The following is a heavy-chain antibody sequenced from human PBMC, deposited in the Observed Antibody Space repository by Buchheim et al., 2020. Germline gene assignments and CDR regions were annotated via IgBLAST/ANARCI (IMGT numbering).Heavy chain of an antibody. CDR2: IIPILGIA. J-gene: IGHJ6*02. CDR3: ARAPRIVGAPEEDYYGMDV. Sequence: QVQLVQSGAEVKKPGSSVKVSCKASGGTFSSYTISWVRQAPGQGLEWMGRIIPILGIANYAQKFQGRVTITADKSTSTAYMELSSLRSEDTAVYYCARAPRIVGAPEEDYYGMDVWGQGTT. V-gene: IGHV1-69*02. CDR1: GGTFSSYT. D-gene: IGHD1-26*01.